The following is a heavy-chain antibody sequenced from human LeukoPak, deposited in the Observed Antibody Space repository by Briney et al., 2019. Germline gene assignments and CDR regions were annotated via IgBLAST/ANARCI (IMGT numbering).Heavy chain of an antibody. CDR1: GFNVSNTY. V-gene: IGHV3-53*01. D-gene: IGHD1-1*01. Sequence: GGSLRLSCVVTGFNVSNTYMSWVRQAPGKGLEWVSVIYSAVRTYYADSVKGRFTMSRDNSKNTLYFQMNSLTAEDTAVYVCARGTWNPALLDSWGQGTMVTVSS. J-gene: IGHJ4*02. CDR2: IYSAVRT. CDR3: ARGTWNPALLDS.